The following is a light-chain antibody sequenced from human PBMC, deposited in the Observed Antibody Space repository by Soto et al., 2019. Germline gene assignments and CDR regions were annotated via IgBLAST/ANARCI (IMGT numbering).Light chain of an antibody. Sequence: SHSPASLSLSPWERATLSSRASQSVGNFLAWYQHRPGQAPRLLIYGASTRATGIPARFSGSGSGTEFTLTISSLQSEDFALYYCQHYNNWPRTFGQGTKVDIK. CDR3: QHYNNWPRT. CDR1: QSVGNF. CDR2: GAS. J-gene: IGKJ1*01. V-gene: IGKV3-15*01.